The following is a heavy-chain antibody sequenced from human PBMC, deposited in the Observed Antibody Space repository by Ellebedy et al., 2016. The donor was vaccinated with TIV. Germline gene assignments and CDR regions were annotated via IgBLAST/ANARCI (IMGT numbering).Heavy chain of an antibody. Sequence: ASVKVSCKASGGTFSSYAISWVRQAPGQGLEWMGWINAGNGNTKYSQKFQGRVTITRDTSASTAYMELSSLRSEDTAVYYCARWGGSYHTALDYWGQGTLVTVSS. V-gene: IGHV1-3*01. D-gene: IGHD1-26*01. CDR1: GGTFSSYA. CDR3: ARWGGSYHTALDY. CDR2: INAGNGNT. J-gene: IGHJ4*02.